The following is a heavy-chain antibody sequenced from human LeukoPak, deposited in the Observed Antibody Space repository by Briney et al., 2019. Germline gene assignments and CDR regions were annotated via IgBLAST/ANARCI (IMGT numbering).Heavy chain of an antibody. Sequence: GSSVKVSCKASGGTFSSYAISWVRQAPGQGLEWMGRIIPILGIANYAQQLQGRVTITADKSTSTAYMELSSLRSEDTAVYYCARGAVRGVISPGDVWGQGTPVTVSS. D-gene: IGHD3-10*01. CDR1: GGTFSSYA. CDR2: IIPILGIA. V-gene: IGHV1-69*04. CDR3: ARGAVRGVISPGDV. J-gene: IGHJ6*02.